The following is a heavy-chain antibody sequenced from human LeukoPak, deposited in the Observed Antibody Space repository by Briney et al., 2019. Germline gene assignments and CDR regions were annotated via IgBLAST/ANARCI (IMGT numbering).Heavy chain of an antibody. Sequence: RESLRLSCAASRFTFSSYSMTWLSQDQGKGMDRDSPLSNSSSYIYYADSVKGRFTISRDYAKNSLYLQMSSLRVEDTAVYYCARGSGYDAPMPKLSDHWGQGTLVTVSS. CDR1: RFTFSSYS. CDR2: LSNSSSYI. D-gene: IGHD5-12*01. J-gene: IGHJ4*02. CDR3: ARGSGYDAPMPKLSDH. V-gene: IGHV3-21*01.